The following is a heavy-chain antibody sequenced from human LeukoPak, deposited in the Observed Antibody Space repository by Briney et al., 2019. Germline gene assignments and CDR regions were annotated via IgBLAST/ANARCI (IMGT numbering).Heavy chain of an antibody. CDR2: MSNHGSSE. CDR3: AKGLYRSSSVFDY. Sequence: GGSLRLSCAASGFTFSSFGMHWVRQAPGKGLEWVAAMSNHGSSEFYGDSVKGRLTISRDNSKNTLFLEMNSLRAEDTAVYYCAKGLYRSSSVFDYWGQGTLVTVSS. V-gene: IGHV3-30*18. CDR1: GFTFSSFG. J-gene: IGHJ4*02. D-gene: IGHD6-6*01.